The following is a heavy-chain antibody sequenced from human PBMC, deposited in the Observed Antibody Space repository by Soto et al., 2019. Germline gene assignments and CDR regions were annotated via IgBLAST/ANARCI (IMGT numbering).Heavy chain of an antibody. D-gene: IGHD6-19*01. CDR1: GGSISSYY. V-gene: IGHV4-59*08. J-gene: IGHJ4*02. CDR3: ARHPVASTSGVDY. CDR2: IYYSGST. Sequence: PSETLSLTCTVSGGSISSYYWSWIRQPPGKGLEWIGYIYYSGSTYYNPSLKSRVTISVDTSKSQFSLKLSSVTVTDTAVYYCARHPVASTSGVDYWGQGTLVTVSS.